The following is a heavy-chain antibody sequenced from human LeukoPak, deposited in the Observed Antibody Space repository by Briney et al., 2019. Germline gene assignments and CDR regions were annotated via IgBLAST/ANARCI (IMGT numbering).Heavy chain of an antibody. Sequence: GGSLRLSCAASGFTFSNYAMSWVRQAPGKGLEWVSSISGSSTYYADSVKGRFTISRDNSKNTLYLQMNSLRAEDTAIYYCAKGVSSLTFSFDYWGQGTLVTASS. CDR1: GFTFSNYA. CDR3: AKGVSSLTFSFDY. D-gene: IGHD6-13*01. CDR2: ISGSST. V-gene: IGHV3-23*01. J-gene: IGHJ4*02.